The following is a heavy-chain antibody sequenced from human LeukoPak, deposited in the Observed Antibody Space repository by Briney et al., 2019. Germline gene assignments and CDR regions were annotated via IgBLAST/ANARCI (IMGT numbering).Heavy chain of an antibody. J-gene: IGHJ4*02. CDR3: ARGGKIQLWPPDY. V-gene: IGHV3-23*01. D-gene: IGHD5-18*01. Sequence: GGSLRLSCAASGFTFSNYAMSWVRQAPGKGLEGVSTIRDGGGTTYYADSVKGRFTISRDNSKSTLYLQMNCLRAEDTAVYYCARGGKIQLWPPDYWGQGTLVTVSS. CDR1: GFTFSNYA. CDR2: IRDGGGTT.